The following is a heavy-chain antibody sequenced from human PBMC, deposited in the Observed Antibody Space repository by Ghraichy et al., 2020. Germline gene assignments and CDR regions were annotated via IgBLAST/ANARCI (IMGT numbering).Heavy chain of an antibody. Sequence: GGSLRLSCAASGFTFSSYAMSWVRQAPGKGLEWVSGISGSGGSTYYADSVKGRFTISRDNSKNTLYLQMNSLRAEDTAVYYCAKRIAAAGSRGYYFDYWGQRTLVTVSS. CDR3: AKRIAAAGSRGYYFDY. CDR2: ISGSGGST. D-gene: IGHD6-13*01. V-gene: IGHV3-23*01. CDR1: GFTFSSYA. J-gene: IGHJ4*02.